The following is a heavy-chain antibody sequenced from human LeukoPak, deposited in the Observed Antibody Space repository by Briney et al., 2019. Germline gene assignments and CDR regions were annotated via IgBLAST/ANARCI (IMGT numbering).Heavy chain of an antibody. J-gene: IGHJ4*02. Sequence: PSETLSLTCTVSGGSVSSGGYYWSWIRQPPGKGLEWIGDIYYSGSTNYNPSLKSRVTISVDTSKSQFSLNLNSVTAADTAVYYCASHNYYGSRRYYFYYWGQGTLVTVSS. V-gene: IGHV4-61*08. CDR1: GGSVSSGGYY. CDR2: IYYSGST. CDR3: ASHNYYGSRRYYFYY. D-gene: IGHD3-10*01.